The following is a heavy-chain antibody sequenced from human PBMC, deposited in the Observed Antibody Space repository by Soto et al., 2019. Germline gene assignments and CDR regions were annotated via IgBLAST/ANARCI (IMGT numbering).Heavy chain of an antibody. D-gene: IGHD2-21*01. J-gene: IGHJ4*02. CDR2: IKQDGSEI. V-gene: IGHV3-7*04. Sequence: EVQLVESGGGLVQPGGSLRLSCAASGFTFSTYWMSWVRQAPGKGLEWVANIKQDGSEIYYVDSVKGRFTISRDNDKRSLYLQMNSLRAEDGAVYYCARLLWWWGYWGQGTLVTVSS. CDR3: ARLLWWWGY. CDR1: GFTFSTYW.